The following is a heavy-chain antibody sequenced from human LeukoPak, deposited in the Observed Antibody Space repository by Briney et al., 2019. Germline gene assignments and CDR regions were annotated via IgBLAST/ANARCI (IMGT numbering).Heavy chain of an antibody. Sequence: GGSLRLSCAASGFTFSSYSMNWVRHAPGQGLVWVSRIKGDGISTNYADSVKDRFTISRDIAKNTLYLQMNSLRAEDTGVYYCAKDHYWSIDYWGRGTLVTVSS. D-gene: IGHD3-3*01. CDR1: GFTFSSYS. CDR2: IKGDGIST. CDR3: AKDHYWSIDY. V-gene: IGHV3-74*01. J-gene: IGHJ4*02.